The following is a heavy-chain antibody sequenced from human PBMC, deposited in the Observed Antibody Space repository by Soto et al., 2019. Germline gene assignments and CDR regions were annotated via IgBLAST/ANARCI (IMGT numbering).Heavy chain of an antibody. Sequence: QVQLVESGGGVVQPGRSLRLSCAASGFTFSSYAMHWVRQAPGKGLEWVTAISYDGGNKYYPDPLKGRFTISRDNSKTTLYLQLNSLRAEVTAVYYCAKDLVVLVTPYSARDVWGQGTTVTVSS. J-gene: IGHJ6*02. CDR2: ISYDGGNK. D-gene: IGHD3-22*01. CDR3: AKDLVVLVTPYSARDV. CDR1: GFTFSSYA. V-gene: IGHV3-30*18.